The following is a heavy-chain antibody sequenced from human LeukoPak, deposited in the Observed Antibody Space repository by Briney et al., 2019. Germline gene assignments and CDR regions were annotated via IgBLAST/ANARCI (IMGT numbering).Heavy chain of an antibody. CDR1: GGSISSYY. D-gene: IGHD3-9*01. Sequence: ASETLSLTCTVSGGSISSYYWSWIRQPPGKGLEWIGYIYYSGSTNYNPSLKSRVTISVDTSKNQFSLKLSSVTAADTAVYYCARGRLTYYYYMDVWGKGTTVTVSS. CDR2: IYYSGST. CDR3: ARGRLTYYYYMDV. V-gene: IGHV4-59*01. J-gene: IGHJ6*03.